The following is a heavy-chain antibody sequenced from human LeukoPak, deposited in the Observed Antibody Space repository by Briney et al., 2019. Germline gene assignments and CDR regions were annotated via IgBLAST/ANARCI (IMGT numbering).Heavy chain of an antibody. V-gene: IGHV3-48*03. J-gene: IGHJ6*02. CDR1: GFTFSSYE. D-gene: IGHD3-9*01. CDR2: ISSSGSTI. Sequence: PGGSLRLSCAASGFTFSSYEMNWVRQAPGKGLEWVSYISSSGSTIYYADSVEGRFTISRDNAKNSLYLQMNSLRAEDTAVYYCARDRRYRYNHYYGMDVWGQGTTVTVSS. CDR3: ARDRRYRYNHYYGMDV.